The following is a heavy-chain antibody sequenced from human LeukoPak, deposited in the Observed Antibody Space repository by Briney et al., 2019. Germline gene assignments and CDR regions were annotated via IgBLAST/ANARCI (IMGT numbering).Heavy chain of an antibody. CDR2: ISGSGGST. CDR3: ARRAGAYTHPYDY. CDR1: GFTFSSYA. V-gene: IGHV3-23*01. D-gene: IGHD3-16*01. Sequence: GGSLRLSCGASGFTFSSYAMSWVRQAPGKGLEWVSAISGSGGSTYYADSVKGRFTISIDNSKNTLYLQMNSLRAEDTAVYYCARRAGAYTHPYDYWGQGTLVTVSS. J-gene: IGHJ4*02.